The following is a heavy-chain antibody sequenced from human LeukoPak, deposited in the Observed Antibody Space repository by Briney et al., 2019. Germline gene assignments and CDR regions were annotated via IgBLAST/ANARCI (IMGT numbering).Heavy chain of an antibody. J-gene: IGHJ4*02. CDR2: ISSGRPLI. CDR3: ARDLYRIVVVPHYFDY. Sequence: GGSLRLSCAASGFTFISYNMNWVRQAPGKGLEWVSYISSGRPLIYYADSVKGRFTVSRDGAKNSLYLQMNSLRAEDTAVYYCARDLYRIVVVPHYFDYWGQGTLVTVSS. D-gene: IGHD3-22*01. CDR1: GFTFISYN. V-gene: IGHV3-48*01.